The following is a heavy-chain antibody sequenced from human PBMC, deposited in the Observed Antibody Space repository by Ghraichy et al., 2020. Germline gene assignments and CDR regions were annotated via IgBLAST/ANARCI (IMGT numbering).Heavy chain of an antibody. CDR2: ISWNSGSI. CDR1: GFTFDDYA. D-gene: IGHD1-26*01. J-gene: IGHJ4*02. V-gene: IGHV3-9*01. CDR3: AKDLSGSYDY. Sequence: SLNISCAASGFTFDDYAMHWVRQAPGKGLEWVSGISWNSGSIGYADSVKGRFTISRDNAKNSLYLQMNSLRAEDTALYYCAKDLSGSYDYWGQGTLVTVSS.